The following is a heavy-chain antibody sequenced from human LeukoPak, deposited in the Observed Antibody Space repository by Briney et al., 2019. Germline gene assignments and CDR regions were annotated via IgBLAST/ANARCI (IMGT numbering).Heavy chain of an antibody. J-gene: IGHJ3*02. V-gene: IGHV4-39*02. CDR2: IYYGGST. Sequence: SETLSLTCTVSGDSISGSSYYWGWIRQPPGKGLEWIGNIYYGGSTYYSPSLKSRVSISVDTSKNQVSLKLSSVTAADTAVYYCARDDYYDSSGYPLGDAFDIWGQGTMVTVSS. CDR1: GDSISGSSYY. CDR3: ARDDYYDSSGYPLGDAFDI. D-gene: IGHD3-22*01.